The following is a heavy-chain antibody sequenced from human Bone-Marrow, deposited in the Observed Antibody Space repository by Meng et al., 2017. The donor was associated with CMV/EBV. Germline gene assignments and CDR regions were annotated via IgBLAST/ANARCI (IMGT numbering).Heavy chain of an antibody. CDR2: VNGDGSST. CDR3: ARRVAIIGTTPFDY. D-gene: IGHD1-20*01. CDR1: GFTFSSYW. J-gene: IGHJ4*01. V-gene: IGHV3-74*01. Sequence: GESLKISCAASGFTFSSYWIHWVRQAPGKGLVWVSRVNGDGSSTSYADSVKGRFTISRDNAKNTVYLQMNSLRAEDTGVYYCARRVAIIGTTPFDYWGHGTLVTVSS.